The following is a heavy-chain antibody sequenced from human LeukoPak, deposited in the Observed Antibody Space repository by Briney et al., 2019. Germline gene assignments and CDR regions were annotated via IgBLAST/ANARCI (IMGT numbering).Heavy chain of an antibody. J-gene: IGHJ4*02. CDR3: ASSAYCGGDCYYFDY. V-gene: IGHV3-21*01. D-gene: IGHD2-21*02. CDR1: GFTFSTHT. CDR2: ITRSGGYS. Sequence: GGSLRLSCAASGFTFSTHTMTWVRQAPGQGLDWVSSITRSGGYSYYADSLKGRFTISRDNAKNSLYLQMNSLRAEDTAVYYCASSAYCGGDCYYFDYWGQGTLVTVPS.